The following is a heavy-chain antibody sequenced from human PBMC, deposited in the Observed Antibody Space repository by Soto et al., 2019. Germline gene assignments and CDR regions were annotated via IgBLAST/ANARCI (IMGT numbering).Heavy chain of an antibody. V-gene: IGHV3-30*18. J-gene: IGHJ4*02. CDR2: ISYDGSNK. D-gene: IGHD3-22*01. CDR1: GFTFSSYG. Sequence: QSGGSLRLSCAASGFTFSSYGMHWVRQAPGKGLEWVAVISYDGSNKYYADSVKGRFTISRDNSKSTLYLQMNSLRAEDTAVYYCAKDYYDSSGYPDYWGQGTLVTVSS. CDR3: AKDYYDSSGYPDY.